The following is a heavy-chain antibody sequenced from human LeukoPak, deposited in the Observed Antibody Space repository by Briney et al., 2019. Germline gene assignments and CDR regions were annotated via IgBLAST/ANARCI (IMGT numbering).Heavy chain of an antibody. CDR1: GGSITSYY. D-gene: IGHD3-9*01. V-gene: IGHV4-59*01. Sequence: SETLSLTCTVSGGSITSYYWSWIRQPPGKGLEWIGYFYYSGSTNYNPSLKSRVTISVDTSKNQFSLKLSSVTAADTAVYYCARSDPPLRYFDWLLPMDVWGQGTTVTVSS. J-gene: IGHJ6*02. CDR3: ARSDPPLRYFDWLLPMDV. CDR2: FYYSGST.